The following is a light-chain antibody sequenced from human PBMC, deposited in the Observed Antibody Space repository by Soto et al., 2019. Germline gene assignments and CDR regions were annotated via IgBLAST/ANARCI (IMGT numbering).Light chain of an antibody. CDR1: QSIVYSDGNAY. CDR3: MEGTVWPPT. CDR2: RTS. Sequence: DVVMTQSPLSLLVTLGQPASISCRSSQSIVYSDGNAYLSWFQQRPGQSPRRLIYRTSNRDSGVPDSFSGSGSGTDFTLTINRVEAEDVGVYYCMEGTVWPPTFGRGTKVEIK. V-gene: IGKV2-30*01. J-gene: IGKJ1*01.